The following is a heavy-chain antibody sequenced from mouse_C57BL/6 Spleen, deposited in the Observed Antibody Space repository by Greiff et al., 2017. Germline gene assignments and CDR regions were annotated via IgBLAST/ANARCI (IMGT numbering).Heavy chain of an antibody. CDR3: ARHEGDGPFAY. CDR1: GFTFSSYG. V-gene: IGHV5-6*01. Sequence: EVQRVESVGDLVKPGGSLKLSCAASGFTFSSYGMSWVRQTPDKRLEWVATISSGGSYTYYPDSVKGRFTISRDNATNTLYLQMSSLKSEDTAMDYCARHEGDGPFAYWGQGTLVTVSA. CDR2: ISSGGSYT. D-gene: IGHD1-1*01. J-gene: IGHJ3*01.